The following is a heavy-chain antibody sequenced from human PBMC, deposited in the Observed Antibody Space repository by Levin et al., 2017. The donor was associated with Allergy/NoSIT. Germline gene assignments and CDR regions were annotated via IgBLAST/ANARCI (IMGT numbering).Heavy chain of an antibody. CDR2: ISSSATGT. D-gene: IGHD6-13*01. CDR3: AKAGVYSREPFDY. Sequence: GGSLRLSCAASGFTFSSYAMGWVRQAPGKGLEWVSSISSSATGTYYADSVKGRFTISRDNSKNTLFLQMNSLRVEDTAVYYCAKAGVYSREPFDYWGQGTLVTISS. CDR1: GFTFSSYA. V-gene: IGHV3-23*01. J-gene: IGHJ4*02.